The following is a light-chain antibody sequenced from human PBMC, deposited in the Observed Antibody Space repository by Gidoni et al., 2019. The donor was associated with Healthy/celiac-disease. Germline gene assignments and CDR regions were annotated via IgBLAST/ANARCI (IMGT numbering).Light chain of an antibody. CDR2: GAS. J-gene: IGKJ3*01. CDR3: QQYGSSPGRFT. Sequence: EIVLTQSPGTLSLSPGERATLSCRASQSVSSSYLAWYQQKPGQAPRLLIYGASSRATGIPDRFSVSGSGTDFTLTISRLRPEDFAVYYCQQYGSSPGRFTFGPGTKVDIK. CDR1: QSVSSSY. V-gene: IGKV3-20*01.